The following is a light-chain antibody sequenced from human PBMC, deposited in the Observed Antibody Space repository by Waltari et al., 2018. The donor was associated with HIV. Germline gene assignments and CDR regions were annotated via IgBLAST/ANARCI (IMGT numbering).Light chain of an antibody. CDR1: QSVSTN. Sequence: ELVMTQPPVPLSMSHGERATPSCRASQSVSTNLAWYQQKPGQAPRLLIYGASTGATGIPARFSGSGSGTEFTLTISSLQSEDFAVYYCQQYNNWPGITFGPGTKVDIK. J-gene: IGKJ3*01. V-gene: IGKV3-15*01. CDR2: GAS. CDR3: QQYNNWPGIT.